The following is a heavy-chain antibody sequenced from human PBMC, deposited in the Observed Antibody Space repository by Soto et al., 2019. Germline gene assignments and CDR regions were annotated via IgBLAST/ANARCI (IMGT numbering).Heavy chain of an antibody. CDR3: ARALDTTMASKDNWFDP. V-gene: IGHV4-59*01. CDR2: IYYSGST. J-gene: IGHJ5*02. Sequence: SETLSLTCTVSGGYISSYYWSWIRQPPGKGLEWIGYIYYSGSTSYNPSLKGRFTISRDNTKNTLDLQVDSLRAEDTAVYYCARALDTTMASKDNWFDPWGQGTLVTVSS. CDR1: GGYISSYY. D-gene: IGHD5-18*01.